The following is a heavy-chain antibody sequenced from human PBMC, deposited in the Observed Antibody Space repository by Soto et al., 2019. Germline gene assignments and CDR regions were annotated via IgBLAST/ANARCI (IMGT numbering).Heavy chain of an antibody. J-gene: IGHJ6*02. CDR2: SRSKPNNYIT. D-gene: IGHD1-26*01. V-gene: IGHV3-72*01. Sequence: EVQLVESGGGLVQPGGSLRLSCAASGFTSSDHYMDWVRQAPGKGLEWVGRSRSKPNNYITEYAASVKGRFTISRDESKNSLYLQMNRLNTEDTAVYYCARAGGGHGSDVWGQGTTVTVSS. CDR3: ARAGGGHGSDV. CDR1: GFTSSDHY.